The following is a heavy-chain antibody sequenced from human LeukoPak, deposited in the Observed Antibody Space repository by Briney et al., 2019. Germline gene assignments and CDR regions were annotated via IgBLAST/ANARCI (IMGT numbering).Heavy chain of an antibody. J-gene: IGHJ4*02. V-gene: IGHV3-23*01. CDR3: AKDQVVGKTLGGVWFGVYYFDY. CDR2: ISGSGGST. D-gene: IGHD3-10*01. Sequence: PGGSLRLSCAASGFTFSYYTMHWVRQAPGKGLEWVSAISGSGGSTYYADSVKGRFTISRDNSKNTLYLQMNSLRAEDTAVYYCAKDQVVGKTLGGVWFGVYYFDYWGQGTLVTVSS. CDR1: GFTFSYYT.